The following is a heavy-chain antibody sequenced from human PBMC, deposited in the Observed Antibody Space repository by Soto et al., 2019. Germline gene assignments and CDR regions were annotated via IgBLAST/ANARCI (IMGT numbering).Heavy chain of an antibody. CDR2: IFWDDDK. CDR3: AYREVLAAPNWFDP. V-gene: IGHV2-5*02. J-gene: IGHJ5*02. Sequence: QITLKESGPALVRPTQTLTLTCTFSGFSLSTYGVGVGWIRQPPGKALECLALIFWDDDKRYSPSLRSRLTITKDTSKNQVVLTMTNMDPVDTATYYCAYREVLAAPNWFDPWGQGILVTVSS. CDR1: GFSLSTYGVG. D-gene: IGHD6-19*01.